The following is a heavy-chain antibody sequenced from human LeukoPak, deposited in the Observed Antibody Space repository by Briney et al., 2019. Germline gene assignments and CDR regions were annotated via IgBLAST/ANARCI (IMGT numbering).Heavy chain of an antibody. CDR1: GGSFSGYY. J-gene: IGHJ4*02. D-gene: IGHD2-21*02. Sequence: PSETLSLTCAVYGGSFSGYYWSWIRQPPGKGLEWIGEINHSGSTNYNPSLKSRVTISVDTSKNQFSLKLSSVTAADTAVYYCARGPPRLWGVTSPYFDYWGQGTLVTVSS. CDR3: ARGPPRLWGVTSPYFDY. CDR2: INHSGST. V-gene: IGHV4-34*01.